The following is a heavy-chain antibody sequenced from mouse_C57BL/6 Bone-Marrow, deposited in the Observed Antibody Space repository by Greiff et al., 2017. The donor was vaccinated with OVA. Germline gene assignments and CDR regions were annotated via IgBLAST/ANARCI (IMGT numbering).Heavy chain of an antibody. J-gene: IGHJ3*01. CDR1: GYTFTSYW. V-gene: IGHV1-7*01. CDR3: ASPLFNGSSYVQFAY. Sequence: VQLQQSGAELANPGASVKLSCKASGYTFTSYWMHWVTQRPGQGLEWIGYINPSSGYTKYNQKFKDKATLTADKSSSTAYMQLSSLTYEDSTVYYSASPLFNGSSYVQFAYWGQGTLVTVSA. D-gene: IGHD1-1*01. CDR2: INPSSGYT.